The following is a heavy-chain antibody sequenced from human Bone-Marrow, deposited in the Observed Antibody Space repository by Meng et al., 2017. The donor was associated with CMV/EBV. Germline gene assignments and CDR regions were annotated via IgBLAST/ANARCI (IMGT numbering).Heavy chain of an antibody. V-gene: IGHV4-39*07. CDR1: GGSISSSSYY. CDR2: IYSSGST. Sequence: GSLRLSCTVSGGSISSSSYYWGWIRQPPRKGLEWIGSIYSSGSTYYNPSLKSRVTISVDTSKNQFSLKLSSVTAADTAVYYCAREEDDYVWGSYRYRGGFAYWGQGKLVHVAS. J-gene: IGHJ4*02. CDR3: AREEDDYVWGSYRYRGGFAY. D-gene: IGHD3-16*02.